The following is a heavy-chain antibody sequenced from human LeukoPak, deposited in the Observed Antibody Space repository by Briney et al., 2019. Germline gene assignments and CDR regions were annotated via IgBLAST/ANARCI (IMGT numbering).Heavy chain of an antibody. CDR1: GGSISRYY. CDR2: IFSNGSS. J-gene: IGHJ6*02. V-gene: IGHV4-59*01. Sequence: SETLSLTCTVSGGSISRYYWTSIRQPPGKGLEWIGYIFSNGSSNYNPSLKSRVAISLDTSKRQFSLRLTSVTAADTAVYYCARDGCSSTSCYSDYYYGMDVWGQGTTVTVSS. CDR3: ARDGCSSTSCYSDYYYGMDV. D-gene: IGHD2-2*01.